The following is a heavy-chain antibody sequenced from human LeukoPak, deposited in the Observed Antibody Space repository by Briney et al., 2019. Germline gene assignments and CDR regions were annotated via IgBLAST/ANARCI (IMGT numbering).Heavy chain of an antibody. CDR1: GFTFSSYW. CDR3: ARDTSSAWGVYFDY. Sequence: PGGSLRLSCAASGFTFSSYWMSWVRQAPGKGLEWVANIKQDGSEKYYVDSVKGRFTISRDNAKNSLYLQMNSLRAEDTAVYYCARDTSSAWGVYFDYWGQGTLVTVSS. D-gene: IGHD3-16*01. J-gene: IGHJ4*02. CDR2: IKQDGSEK. V-gene: IGHV3-7*01.